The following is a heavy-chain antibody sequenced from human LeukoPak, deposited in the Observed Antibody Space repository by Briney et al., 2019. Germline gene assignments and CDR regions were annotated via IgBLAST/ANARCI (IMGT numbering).Heavy chain of an antibody. V-gene: IGHV4-59*01. CDR2: IYYSGST. J-gene: IGHJ4*02. CDR3: ASSEYSSSSPDY. CDR1: GGSISSYY. D-gene: IGHD6-6*01. Sequence: SETMSLTCTVSGGSISSYYWSWIRQPPGKGLEWIGYIYYSGSTNYNPSLKSRVTISVDTSKNQFSLKLSSVTAADTAVYYCASSEYSSSSPDYWGQGTLVTVSS.